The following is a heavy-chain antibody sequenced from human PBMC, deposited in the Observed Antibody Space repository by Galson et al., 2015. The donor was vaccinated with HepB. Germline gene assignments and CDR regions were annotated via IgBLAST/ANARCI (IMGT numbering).Heavy chain of an antibody. CDR2: ISGSGGST. J-gene: IGHJ4*02. CDR1: FTFSSYA. V-gene: IGHV3-23*01. CDR3: AKGVTIFGVVIPFDY. Sequence: FTFSSYAMSWVRQAPGKGLEWVPAISGSGGSTYYADSVKGRFTISRDNSKNTLYLQMNSLRAEDTAVYYCAKGVTIFGVVIPFDYWGQGTLVTVSS. D-gene: IGHD3-3*01.